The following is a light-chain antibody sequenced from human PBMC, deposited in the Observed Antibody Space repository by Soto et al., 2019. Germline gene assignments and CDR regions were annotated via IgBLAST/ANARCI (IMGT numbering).Light chain of an antibody. CDR3: QQYKDWPHT. CDR1: QSVSDY. CDR2: GAS. J-gene: IGKJ1*01. V-gene: IGKV3-15*01. Sequence: EALMTQSPATLSVSPGERATLSCRASQSVSDYLAWYQQRPGQAPRLLIFGASTRATGFPARFSGSGSGTEFTLTISSLQPEDFAVYYCQQYKDWPHTFGQGTKVDIK.